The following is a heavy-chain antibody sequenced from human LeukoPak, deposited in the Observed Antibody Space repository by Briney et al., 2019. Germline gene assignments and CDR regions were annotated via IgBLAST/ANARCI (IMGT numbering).Heavy chain of an antibody. V-gene: IGHV3-23*01. Sequence: GGPLRLSCAASGFTFSAYAMGWARQAPGKGLEWVSAISGSGGDTYYAEFVKGRFTISRDNSKNTLYLQMNSLRAEDTAAHYCAKGRYCSAGSCYGWHAFDIWGQGTMVTVSS. D-gene: IGHD2-15*01. CDR2: ISGSGGDT. CDR3: AKGRYCSAGSCYGWHAFDI. J-gene: IGHJ3*02. CDR1: GFTFSAYA.